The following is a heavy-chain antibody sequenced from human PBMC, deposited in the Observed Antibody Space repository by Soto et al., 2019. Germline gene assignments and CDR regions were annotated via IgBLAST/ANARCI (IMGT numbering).Heavy chain of an antibody. Sequence: ASVKVSCAASGFTFSSYAMSWVRQAPGKGLEWVSAISGSGGSTYYADSVKGRFTISRDNSKNTLYLQMNSLRAEDTAVYYCAKAGVGSYYDSSGYNYWDQGTLVTVSS. CDR3: AKAGVGSYYDSSGYNY. J-gene: IGHJ4*02. D-gene: IGHD3-22*01. CDR2: ISGSGGST. V-gene: IGHV3-23*01. CDR1: GFTFSSYA.